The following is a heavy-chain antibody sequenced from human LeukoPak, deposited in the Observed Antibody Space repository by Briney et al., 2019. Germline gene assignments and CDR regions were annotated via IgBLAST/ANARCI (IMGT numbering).Heavy chain of an antibody. D-gene: IGHD3-16*01. V-gene: IGHV3-30*02. CDR2: IRYDGSNK. J-gene: IGHJ4*02. CDR1: GFTFSSYG. CDR3: AKVEGGGMLRYFDY. Sequence: GGSLRLSCAASGFTFSSYGMHWVRQAPGKGLEWVAFIRYDGSNKFYADSVKGRFTISRDNSRNTLYLQMNGLRAEDTAVYYCAKVEGGGMLRYFDYWGQGTLVAVSS.